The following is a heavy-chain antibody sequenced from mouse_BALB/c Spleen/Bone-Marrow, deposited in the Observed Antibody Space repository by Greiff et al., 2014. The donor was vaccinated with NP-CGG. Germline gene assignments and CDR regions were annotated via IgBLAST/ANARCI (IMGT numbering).Heavy chain of an antibody. Sequence: GDGDTRYTQKFKGKATLTADKSSSTAYMQLSSLASEDSAVYYCARFYGYDGMDYWGQGTSVTVSS. D-gene: IGHD2-2*01. V-gene: IGHV1-87*01. CDR3: ARFYGYDGMDY. J-gene: IGHJ4*01. CDR2: GDGDT.